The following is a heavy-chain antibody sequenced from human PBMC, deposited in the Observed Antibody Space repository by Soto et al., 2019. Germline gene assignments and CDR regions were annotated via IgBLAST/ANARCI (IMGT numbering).Heavy chain of an antibody. CDR2: FDPEDGET. CDR1: GYTLTELS. D-gene: IGHD3-22*01. J-gene: IGHJ6*02. Sequence: QVQLVQSGAEVKKPGASVKVSCKVSGYTLTELSMHWVRQAPGKGLEWMGGFDPEDGETIYAQKFQGRVTMTEDTSTDTAYMELSSLRSEDTAVYYCSTAPKYYYDSSGYSYYYYGMDVCGQVTTVTVSS. V-gene: IGHV1-24*01. CDR3: STAPKYYYDSSGYSYYYYGMDV.